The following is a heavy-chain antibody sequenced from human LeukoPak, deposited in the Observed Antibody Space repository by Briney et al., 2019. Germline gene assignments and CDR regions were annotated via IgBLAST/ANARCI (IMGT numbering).Heavy chain of an antibody. CDR1: GLTFSSYA. V-gene: IGHV3-23*01. J-gene: IGHJ4*02. D-gene: IGHD1-26*01. Sequence: GGSLRLSCAASGLTFSSYAMSWVRQAPGKGLEWVSAISGSGGSTYYADSVKGRFTISRDNSKNTLYLQMNSLRAEDTAVYYCAKSKLWELLPFDYWGQGTLVTVSS. CDR3: AKSKLWELLPFDY. CDR2: ISGSGGST.